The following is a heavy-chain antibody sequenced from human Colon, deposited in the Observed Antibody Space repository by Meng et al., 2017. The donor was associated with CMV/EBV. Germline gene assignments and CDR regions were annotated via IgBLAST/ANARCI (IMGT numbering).Heavy chain of an antibody. CDR1: GFSFSGSA. Sequence: GGSLRLSCAASGFSFSGSAIHWVRQASGKGLEWVGRIRSKGKNYATTYGSPVKGRFTFSRDDSNNMAYLQMNSLKTEDSAVYYCTRDVEDTVGAITSDYWGQGTLVTSPQ. D-gene: IGHD1-26*01. CDR2: IRSKGKNYAT. J-gene: IGHJ4*02. V-gene: IGHV3-73*01. CDR3: TRDVEDTVGAITSDY.